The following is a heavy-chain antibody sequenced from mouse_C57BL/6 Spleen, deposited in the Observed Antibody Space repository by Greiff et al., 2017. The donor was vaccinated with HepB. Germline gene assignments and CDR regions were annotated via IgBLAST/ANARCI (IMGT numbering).Heavy chain of an antibody. CDR2: IHPNSGST. CDR1: GYTFTSYW. D-gene: IGHD1-1*01. Sequence: VQLQQPGAELVKPGASVKLSCKASGYTFTSYWMHWVKQRPGQGLEWIGMIHPNSGSTNYNEKFKSKATLTVDKSSSTAYMQLSSLTSEDSAVYYCASPHYYGSPWFAYWGQGTLVTGSA. J-gene: IGHJ3*01. CDR3: ASPHYYGSPWFAY. V-gene: IGHV1-64*01.